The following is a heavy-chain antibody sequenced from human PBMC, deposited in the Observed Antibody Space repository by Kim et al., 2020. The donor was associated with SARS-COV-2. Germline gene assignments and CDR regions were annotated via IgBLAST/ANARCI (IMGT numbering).Heavy chain of an antibody. CDR3: AREGGHCRGFNCAHITYTHGIDV. D-gene: IGHD2-15*01. Sequence: GGSLRLSCTASRFVFAGYWMTWARQAPGKGLVWVVNIKQDGNEKNYADSVKGRFTISRDNARNLLYLQMNRLTADDTAVYFCAREGGHCRGFNCAHITYTHGIDVWGQGTTVTVSS. V-gene: IGHV3-7*03. CDR2: IKQDGNEK. J-gene: IGHJ6*02. CDR1: RFVFAGYW.